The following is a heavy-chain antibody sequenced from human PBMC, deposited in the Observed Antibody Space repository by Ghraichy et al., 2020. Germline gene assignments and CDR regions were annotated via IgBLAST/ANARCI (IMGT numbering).Heavy chain of an antibody. Sequence: GSLRLSCSVSGGSITSSGYYGDWIRQPPGKGLEWIASIYYSGITYYNPSLKSRATISVDTSNNHFSLKLYSVTAADTAVYFCARRPRSYFDYWGRGILVTVSS. V-gene: IGHV4-39*02. CDR1: GGSITSSGYY. J-gene: IGHJ4*02. CDR3: ARRPRSYFDY. D-gene: IGHD6-6*01. CDR2: IYYSGIT.